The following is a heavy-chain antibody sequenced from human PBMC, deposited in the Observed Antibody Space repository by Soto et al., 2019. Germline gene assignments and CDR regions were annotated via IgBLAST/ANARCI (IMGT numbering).Heavy chain of an antibody. J-gene: IGHJ3*02. D-gene: IGHD2-2*01. V-gene: IGHV1-3*01. CDR2: INADNGDT. CDR1: GYTFTSYT. Sequence: QVQLVQSGAEVKKPGASVKVSCKASGYTFTSYTMHWVRQAPGQRLEWMGWINADNGDTKYSQRFQGRVTITRDTSASTAYMELSSLRSEDTAVYHCVRDKYRYGRRDAFDIWGQGTMVIVSS. CDR3: VRDKYRYGRRDAFDI.